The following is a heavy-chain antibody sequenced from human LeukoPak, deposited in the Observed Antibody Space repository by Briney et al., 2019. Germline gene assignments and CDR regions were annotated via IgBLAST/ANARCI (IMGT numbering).Heavy chain of an antibody. CDR2: IYYSGST. J-gene: IGHJ4*02. Sequence: SETLSLTCTVSGGSISSYYWSWIRQPPGKGLEWIGYIYYSGSTNYNPSLKSRVTMSADTSKIQFSLKLSSVTAADTAVYYCARGGIPYYFDYWGQGTLVTVSS. CDR3: ARGGIPYYFDY. D-gene: IGHD6-25*01. V-gene: IGHV4-59*12. CDR1: GGSISSYY.